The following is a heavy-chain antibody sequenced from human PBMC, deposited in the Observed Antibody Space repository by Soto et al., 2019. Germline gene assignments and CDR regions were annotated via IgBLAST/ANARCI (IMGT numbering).Heavy chain of an antibody. Sequence: QVQLVESGGGLVKPGGSLRLSCAATGFSFSDYDMTWIRQAPGQGLEWLSYISRTDSSKYYAGSVKGRFTISVDSAKRSVYLQMNSLRADDTAVYYCARDLYGLDVW. V-gene: IGHV3-11*01. CDR1: GFSFSDYD. CDR3: ARDLYGLDV. CDR2: ISRTDSSK. J-gene: IGHJ6*01.